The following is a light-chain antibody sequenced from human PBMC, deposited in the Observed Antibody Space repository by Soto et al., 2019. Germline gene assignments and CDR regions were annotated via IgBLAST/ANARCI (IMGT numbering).Light chain of an antibody. CDR2: DDS. Sequence: SYELTQPPSVSVAPGQTARITCGGDNIGSLSVHWYQQKPGQAPVLVVFDDSDRPSGIPERFSGSNSGNTATLTISRVDAGDEADYYCQLWHSRSAHYVFGTGTKVTVL. CDR1: NIGSLS. V-gene: IGLV3-21*02. J-gene: IGLJ1*01. CDR3: QLWHSRSAHYV.